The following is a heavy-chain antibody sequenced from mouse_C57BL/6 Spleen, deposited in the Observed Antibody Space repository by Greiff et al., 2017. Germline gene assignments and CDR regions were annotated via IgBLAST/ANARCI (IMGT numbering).Heavy chain of an antibody. V-gene: IGHV6-6*01. CDR3: TRPGYSNYVGFAY. D-gene: IGHD2-5*01. Sequence: EVKLVESGGGLVQPGGSMKLSCAASGFTFSDAWMDWVRQSPEKGLEWVAEIRNKANNHATYYAESVKGRFTISRDDSKSSVYLQMNSLRAEDTGIYYCTRPGYSNYVGFAYGGQGTLVTVSA. CDR1: GFTFSDAW. J-gene: IGHJ3*01. CDR2: IRNKANNHAT.